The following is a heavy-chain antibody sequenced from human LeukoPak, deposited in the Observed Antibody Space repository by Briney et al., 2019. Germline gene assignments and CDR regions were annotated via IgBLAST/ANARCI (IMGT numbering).Heavy chain of an antibody. Sequence: ASVKVSCKASGYTFTSYGISWVRQAPGQGLEWMGWISAYNGNTNYAQKLQGRVTMTTDTSTSTAYMELRSLRSDDTAVYYCARLYGGRKYYYYMDVWGKGTTVTVSS. J-gene: IGHJ6*03. CDR1: GYTFTSYG. V-gene: IGHV1-18*01. CDR3: ARLYGGRKYYYYMDV. D-gene: IGHD4-23*01. CDR2: ISAYNGNT.